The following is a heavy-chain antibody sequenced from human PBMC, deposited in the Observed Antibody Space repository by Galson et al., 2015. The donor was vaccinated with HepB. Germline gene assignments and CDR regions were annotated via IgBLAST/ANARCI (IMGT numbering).Heavy chain of an antibody. CDR2: INPSGGST. CDR1: GYTFTNYY. CDR3: ARDRDPYGSGSTRYKWFDP. J-gene: IGHJ5*02. Sequence: SVKVSCKASGYTFTNYYMNWVRQAPGQGLEWMGIINPSGGSTIYAQKFQGRVTMTRDTSTSTVYMELSSLRSEDTAVYYCARDRDPYGSGSTRYKWFDPWGQGTLVTVSS. V-gene: IGHV1-46*01. D-gene: IGHD3-10*01.